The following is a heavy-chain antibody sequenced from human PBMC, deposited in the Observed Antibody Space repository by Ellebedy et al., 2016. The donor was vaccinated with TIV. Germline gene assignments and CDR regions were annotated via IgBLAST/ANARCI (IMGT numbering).Heavy chain of an antibody. CDR3: VRDHQANDY. Sequence: PGGSLRLSCATSGFSFSEYYMSWIRQAPGKGLEWVAYIGGSGDGIYYADSVKGRFTISRDNAKNSLYLQMSSLSPEDTAVYYCVRDHQANDYWGQGSRVTVSS. CDR2: IGGSGDGI. J-gene: IGHJ4*02. V-gene: IGHV3-11*01. CDR1: GFSFSEYY.